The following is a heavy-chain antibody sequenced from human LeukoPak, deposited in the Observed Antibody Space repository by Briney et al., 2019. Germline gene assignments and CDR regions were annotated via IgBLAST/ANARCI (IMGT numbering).Heavy chain of an antibody. CDR1: GGSFSGYY. J-gene: IGHJ4*02. V-gene: IGHV4-34*01. Sequence: SETLSLTCAVYGGSFSGYYWSWIRQPPGKGLEWSGEINHSGSTNYNPSLKSRVTISVDTSKNQFSLKLSSVTAADTAVYYCARADVKGLVVAATQAYFDYWGQGTLVTVSS. CDR3: ARADVKGLVVAATQAYFDY. CDR2: INHSGST. D-gene: IGHD2-15*01.